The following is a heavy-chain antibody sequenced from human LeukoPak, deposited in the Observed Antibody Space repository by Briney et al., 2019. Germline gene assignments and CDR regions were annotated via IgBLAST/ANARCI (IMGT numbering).Heavy chain of an antibody. J-gene: IGHJ6*03. Sequence: GSLRLSCAASGFTFSSYAMSWVRQAPGKGLEWVSAISGSGGSTYYADSVKGRFTISRDNSKNTLYLQMNSLRAEDTAVYYCARCGDPYYYYMDVWGKGTTVTVSS. CDR2: ISGSGGST. D-gene: IGHD3-10*01. V-gene: IGHV3-23*01. CDR1: GFTFSSYA. CDR3: ARCGDPYYYYMDV.